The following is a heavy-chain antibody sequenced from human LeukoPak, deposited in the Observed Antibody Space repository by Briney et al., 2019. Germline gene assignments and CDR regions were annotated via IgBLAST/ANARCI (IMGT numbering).Heavy chain of an antibody. D-gene: IGHD1/OR15-1a*01. J-gene: IGHJ4*02. CDR3: AREKQGSLFDY. Sequence: GGSLRLSCAASGFSFSSYAMHWVRQAPGKGLEWVAVILFDGSNEYYADSMKGRFTVSRDNSNNTLYLQLNSLRAEDTAVYYCAREKQGSLFDYWGQGTLVTVSS. CDR2: ILFDGSNE. V-gene: IGHV3-30-3*01. CDR1: GFSFSSYA.